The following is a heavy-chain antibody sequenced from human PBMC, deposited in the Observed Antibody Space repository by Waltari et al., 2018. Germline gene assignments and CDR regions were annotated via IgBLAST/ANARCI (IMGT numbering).Heavy chain of an antibody. CDR2: INHSGST. J-gene: IGHJ2*01. Sequence: QVQLQQWGAGLLKPSETLSLTCAVYGGSFSGYYWSWIRQPPGKGLEWIGEINHSGSTNYNPSLKSRVTRSVDTSKNQFSLKLSSVTAADTAVYYCARGIAVAGDWYFDLWGRGTLVTVSS. CDR1: GGSFSGYY. V-gene: IGHV4-34*01. D-gene: IGHD6-19*01. CDR3: ARGIAVAGDWYFDL.